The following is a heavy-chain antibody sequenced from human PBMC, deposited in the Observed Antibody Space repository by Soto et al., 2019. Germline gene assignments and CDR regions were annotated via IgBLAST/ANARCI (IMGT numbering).Heavy chain of an antibody. V-gene: IGHV3-30*04. CDR2: LSYNGRHE. D-gene: IGHD6-25*01. Sequence: VQLVESGRGVVQPGRSLRLSCTASGFGFSDFAMHWVRQAPGKGLEWVAVLSYNGRHEYYGDSVRGRFTISRDNSRNTLFLQMNSLRGEDTAVYYCARGGSSGWKSIDYWGQGVLVTVSS. J-gene: IGHJ4*02. CDR3: ARGGSSGWKSIDY. CDR1: GFGFSDFA.